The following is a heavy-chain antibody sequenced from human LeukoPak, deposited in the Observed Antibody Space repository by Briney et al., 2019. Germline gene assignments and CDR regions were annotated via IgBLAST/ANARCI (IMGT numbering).Heavy chain of an antibody. J-gene: IGHJ6*03. V-gene: IGHV1-46*01. CDR3: ARGRLERRPTHYYYYYMDD. Sequence: ASVKVSCKASGYTFTSYYMHWVRQAPGQGLEWMGIINPSGGSTSYAQKFQGRVTITRDTSTSTAYMELSSLRAEDTAVYYCARGRLERRPTHYYYYYMDDWGKGTTVTISS. CDR2: INPSGGST. CDR1: GYTFTSYY. D-gene: IGHD1-1*01.